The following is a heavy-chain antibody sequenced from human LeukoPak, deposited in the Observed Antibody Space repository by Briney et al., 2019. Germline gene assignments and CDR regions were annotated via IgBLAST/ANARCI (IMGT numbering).Heavy chain of an antibody. CDR3: VRGHYGVLAASYKWTPDY. D-gene: IGHD3-9*01. V-gene: IGHV3-21*01. CDR2: ITSGGDYI. Sequence: GGSLRLSCAASGFTFNTFNMNWVRQAPGKGLEWVSSITSGGDYIYYADSVKGRFTTSRDNAKNSLSLQLNSLRVEDTAVYYCVRGHYGVLAASYKWTPDYWGQGTLVTVSS. CDR1: GFTFNTFN. J-gene: IGHJ4*02.